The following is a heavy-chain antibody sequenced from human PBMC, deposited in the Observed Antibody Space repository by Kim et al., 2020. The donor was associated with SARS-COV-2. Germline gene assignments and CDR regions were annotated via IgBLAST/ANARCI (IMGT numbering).Heavy chain of an antibody. Sequence: GGSLRLSCAASGFTFSSYAMSWVRQAPGKGLEWVSAISGSGGSTYYADSVKGRFTISRDNSKNTLYLQMNSLRAEDTAVYYCAKAPTPRILAVAGGYFDYWGQGTLVTVSS. D-gene: IGHD6-19*01. CDR1: GFTFSSYA. J-gene: IGHJ4*02. CDR3: AKAPTPRILAVAGGYFDY. V-gene: IGHV3-23*01. CDR2: ISGSGGST.